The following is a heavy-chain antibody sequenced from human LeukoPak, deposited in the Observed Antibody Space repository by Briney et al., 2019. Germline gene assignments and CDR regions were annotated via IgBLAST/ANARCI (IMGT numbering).Heavy chain of an antibody. CDR1: GDPIRRYY. CDR3: ARSENYDFWSGYYIGH. D-gene: IGHD3-3*01. Sequence: SETLSLTCSVSGDPIRRYYWSWIRQPPGKGLEWIGYIYYSGSTNYNPSLKSRVTISLDTSKNQFSLKLSSVTAADTAVYYCARSENYDFWSGYYIGHWGQGTLVTVSS. CDR2: IYYSGST. V-gene: IGHV4-59*01. J-gene: IGHJ4*02.